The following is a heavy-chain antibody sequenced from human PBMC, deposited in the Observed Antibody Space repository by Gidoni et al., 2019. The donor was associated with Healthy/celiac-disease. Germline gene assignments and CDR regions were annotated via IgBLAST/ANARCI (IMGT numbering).Heavy chain of an antibody. CDR1: GFPFSSYS. CDR3: ARDGEMATRYAFDI. Sequence: EVQLVESGGGLVKPGGSLSLSCAASGFPFSSYSMNWVRQAPGKGLEWVSSISSSSSYIYYADSVKGRFTISRDNAKNSLYLQMNSLRAEDTAVYYCARDGEMATRYAFDIWGQGTMVTVSS. CDR2: ISSSSSYI. V-gene: IGHV3-21*01. J-gene: IGHJ3*02. D-gene: IGHD5-12*01.